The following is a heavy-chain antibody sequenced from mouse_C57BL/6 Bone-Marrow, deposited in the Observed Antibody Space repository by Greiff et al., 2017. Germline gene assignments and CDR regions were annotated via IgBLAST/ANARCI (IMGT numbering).Heavy chain of an antibody. CDR2: IDPSDSYT. CDR1: GYTFTSYW. CDR3: AREDYYGAMDY. Sequence: QVQLQQSGAELVKPGASVKLSCKASGYTFTSYWMQWVKQRPGQGLEWIGEIDPSDSYTNYNQKFKGKATLTVDTSSSTAYMQLSSLTSEDSAVYYCAREDYYGAMDYWGQGTSVTVSS. J-gene: IGHJ4*01. D-gene: IGHD1-1*01. V-gene: IGHV1-50*01.